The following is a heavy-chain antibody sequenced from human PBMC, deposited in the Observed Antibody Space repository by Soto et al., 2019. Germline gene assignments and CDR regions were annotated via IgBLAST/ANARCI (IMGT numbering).Heavy chain of an antibody. D-gene: IGHD6-25*01. CDR1: GFSLSTSGVG. J-gene: IGHJ4*02. CDR2: IYWDDDK. Sequence: QITLKESGPTLMKPTQTLTLTCTFSGFSLSTSGVGVGWIRQPPGKAPEWLALIYWDDDKTYSPSLKRRLTITKDTSKNQVVLTMTNMDPVDTATYYCARRPVTAAVFDYWGQGTLVTVSS. CDR3: ARRPVTAAVFDY. V-gene: IGHV2-5*02.